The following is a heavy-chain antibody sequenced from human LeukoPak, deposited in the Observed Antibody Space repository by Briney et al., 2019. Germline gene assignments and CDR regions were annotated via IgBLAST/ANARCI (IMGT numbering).Heavy chain of an antibody. D-gene: IGHD3-10*01. J-gene: IGHJ4*02. CDR3: ARDGGSGIDY. V-gene: IGHV3-33*01. CDR1: GFTFTTYG. CDR2: IWYDGSKK. Sequence: GGSLRLSCAASGFTFTTYGTHWLRQAPGKGLEWVAVIWYDGSKKFYGDSVKGRFTVSRDTSENTMYLQMNTLRAEDAAVYYCARDGGSGIDYWGQGTLVTVYS.